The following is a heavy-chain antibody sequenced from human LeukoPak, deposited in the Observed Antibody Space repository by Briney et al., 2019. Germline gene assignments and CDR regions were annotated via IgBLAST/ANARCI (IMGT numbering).Heavy chain of an antibody. D-gene: IGHD6-13*01. CDR2: IYTSGST. CDR3: ARDSGSSWYGYTYYYYYMDV. Sequence: SETLSLTCTVSGGSISSYYWSWIRQPAGKGLEWIGRIYTSGSTYYNPSLKSRVTISVDTSKNQFSLKLSSVTAADTAVYYCARDSGSSWYGYTYYYYYMDVWGKGTTVTVSS. CDR1: GGSISSYY. J-gene: IGHJ6*03. V-gene: IGHV4-4*07.